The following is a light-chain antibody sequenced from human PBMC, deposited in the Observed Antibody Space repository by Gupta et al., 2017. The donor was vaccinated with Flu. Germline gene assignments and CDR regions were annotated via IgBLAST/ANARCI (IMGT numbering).Light chain of an antibody. CDR2: DAS. CDR1: QDIGTD. CDR3: LYYHFREIS. Sequence: DIQMTQSPSSLSASVGDRVIITCRASQDIGTDLGWYQEKQGKAPERLIHDASSLQSGVPSRFSGSGSGTEFTLTISSLQPEDFATYFCLYYHFREISFGGGTKVEIK. V-gene: IGKV1-17*01. J-gene: IGKJ4*01.